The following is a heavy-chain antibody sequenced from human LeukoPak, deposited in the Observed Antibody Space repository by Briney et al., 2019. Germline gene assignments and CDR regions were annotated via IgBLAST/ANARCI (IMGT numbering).Heavy chain of an antibody. CDR3: ARVTGGYCSSTGCCALDV. CDR2: IYHGGTT. CDR1: EFSISSGFH. Sequence: SETLSLTCVVSEFSISSGFHWGWIRQPPGKGLEWIGSIYHGGTTFYNPSLKSRVTISVDTSKNQFSLNVNSVTAADTAVYYCARVTGGYCSSTGCCALDVWGTGTTVTVSS. J-gene: IGHJ6*04. D-gene: IGHD2-2*01. V-gene: IGHV4-38-2*01.